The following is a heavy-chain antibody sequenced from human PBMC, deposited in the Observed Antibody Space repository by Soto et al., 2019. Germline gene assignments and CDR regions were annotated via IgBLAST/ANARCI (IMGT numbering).Heavy chain of an antibody. Sequence: PGGSLILYCESSGVTFSGYSMNWVRQAPGKGLEWVSSISSSSSYIYYADSVKGRFTISRDNAKNSLYLQMNSLRAEDTAVYYCVGDWAFIWGQGTLVPVPS. CDR2: ISSSSSYI. J-gene: IGHJ4*02. D-gene: IGHD2-21*02. CDR1: GVTFSGYS. V-gene: IGHV3-21*01. CDR3: VGDWAFI.